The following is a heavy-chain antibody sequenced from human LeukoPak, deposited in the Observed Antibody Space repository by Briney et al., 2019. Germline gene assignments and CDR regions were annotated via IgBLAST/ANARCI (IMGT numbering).Heavy chain of an antibody. Sequence: SETLSLTRTVSGGSISSSSYFWGWIRQPPGKGLEWIGSIYYSGRTYYNLSLKSRVTISVDTSKNQFFLKLSSVTAADTAVYYCAKLPNRSTTCPGGDCYYMDVWGKGTTVTVSS. CDR3: AKLPNRSTTCPGGDCYYMDV. CDR2: IYYSGRT. CDR1: GGSISSSSYF. J-gene: IGHJ6*03. V-gene: IGHV4-39*01. D-gene: IGHD2-2*01.